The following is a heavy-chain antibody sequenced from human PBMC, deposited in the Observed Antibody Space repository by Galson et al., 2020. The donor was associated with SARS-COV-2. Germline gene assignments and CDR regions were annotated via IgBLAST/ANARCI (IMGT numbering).Heavy chain of an antibody. CDR2: INPNSGGT. D-gene: IGHD5-18*01. J-gene: IGHJ4*02. CDR1: GYTFTGYY. Sequence: ASVKVSCKASGYTFTGYYMHWVRQAPGQGLEWMGWINPNSGGTNYAQKFQGRVTMTRDTSISTAYMELSRLRSDDTAVYYCARLGDRIQLLGFDYWGQGTLVTVSS. CDR3: ARLGDRIQLLGFDY. V-gene: IGHV1-2*02.